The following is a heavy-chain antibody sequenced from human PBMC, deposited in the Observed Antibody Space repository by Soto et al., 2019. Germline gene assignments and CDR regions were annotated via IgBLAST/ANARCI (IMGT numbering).Heavy chain of an antibody. CDR2: IYHSGST. J-gene: IGHJ4*02. CDR1: GGSISSGDYY. CDR3: AREYGYEYFDY. D-gene: IGHD6-13*01. Sequence: SETLSLTCTVSGGSISSGDYYWSWIRQPPGKGLEWIGYIYHSGSTYYNPSLKSRVTISVDRSKNQFSLKLSSVTAADTAVYYCAREYGYEYFDYWGQGTLVTVSS. V-gene: IGHV4-30-2*01.